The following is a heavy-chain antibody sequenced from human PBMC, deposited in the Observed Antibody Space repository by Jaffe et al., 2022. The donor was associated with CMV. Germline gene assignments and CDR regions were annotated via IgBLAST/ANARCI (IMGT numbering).Heavy chain of an antibody. D-gene: IGHD3-10*01. J-gene: IGHJ4*02. CDR3: ARARSLDY. CDR2: VLHTGVA. CDR1: GGSFSAYY. V-gene: IGHV4-34*12. Sequence: QVQLQQWGAGLLKPSETLSLTCTVYGGSFSAYYWSWIRQSPGKGLEWIGEVLHTGVANYNPSFKSRVTISVDTSKDQFSLKLDSVTAADAGVYYCARARSLDYWGQGSLVAVSS.